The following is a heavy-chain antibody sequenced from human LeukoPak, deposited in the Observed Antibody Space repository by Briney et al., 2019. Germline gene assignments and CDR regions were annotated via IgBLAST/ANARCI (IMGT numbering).Heavy chain of an antibody. Sequence: PSETLSLTCTVSGVSISSYYWRWIRQPAGKGLEWIGRIYTSGSTNYNPSLESRVTMSLDTSKTQFSLRLSSVTAADTAVYYAVSGYYYMDVWGKGTTVTVSS. CDR2: IYTSGST. CDR1: GVSISSYY. J-gene: IGHJ6*03. D-gene: IGHD3-10*01. CDR3: VSGYYYMDV. V-gene: IGHV4-4*07.